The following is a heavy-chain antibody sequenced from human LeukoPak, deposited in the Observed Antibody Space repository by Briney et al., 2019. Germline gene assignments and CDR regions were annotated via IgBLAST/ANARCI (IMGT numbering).Heavy chain of an antibody. D-gene: IGHD4-11*01. CDR2: INSNTGNP. J-gene: IGHJ4*02. Sequence: ASVKVSCKASGYTFTSYAMNWVRHAPGQGLECMGYINSNTGNPTYAQGFTGRFVFSLDTSVSTAYLQISSLKAEDTSVYYCAKDSAFYSNYPYYFDYWGQGTLVTVSS. CDR3: AKDSAFYSNYPYYFDY. V-gene: IGHV7-4-1*02. CDR1: GYTFTSYA.